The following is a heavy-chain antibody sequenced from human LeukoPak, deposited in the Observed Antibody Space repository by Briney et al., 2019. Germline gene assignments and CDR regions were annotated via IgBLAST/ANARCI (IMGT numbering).Heavy chain of an antibody. V-gene: IGHV3-30*01. J-gene: IGHJ6*02. CDR2: ISFDGTEK. CDR3: ANTVVIGHYYYYGMDV. D-gene: IGHD2-21*01. Sequence: GGSLRLSCAASGFNFNSYSMHWVRQAPGKGLEWVALISFDGTEKHYADSVKGRFTISRDDSKNTPYLRLNSLRVEDTAVYYCANTVVIGHYYYYGMDVWGQGTTVTVSS. CDR1: GFNFNSYS.